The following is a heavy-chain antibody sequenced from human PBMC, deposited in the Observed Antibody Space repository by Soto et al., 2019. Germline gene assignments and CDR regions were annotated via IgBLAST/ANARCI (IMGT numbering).Heavy chain of an antibody. CDR3: VRTAREGAVAPHWFDR. D-gene: IGHD2-21*02. Sequence: SKTLSLTCTVSGASIRSTDYYWSWIRQAPGKGLEWIGYVYYTGSTYYNPSLMSRLTISVDTSKNQFSLKLTSVTAAETAVYYCVRTAREGAVAPHWFDRWGQGTQVTVSS. J-gene: IGHJ5*02. CDR1: GASIRSTDYY. V-gene: IGHV4-30-4*01. CDR2: VYYTGST.